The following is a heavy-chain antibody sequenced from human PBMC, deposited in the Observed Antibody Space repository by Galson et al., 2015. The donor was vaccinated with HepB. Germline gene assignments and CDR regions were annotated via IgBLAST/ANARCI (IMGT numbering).Heavy chain of an antibody. D-gene: IGHD6-19*01. J-gene: IGHJ4*02. Sequence: SLRLSCAASGFTFNNYGIHWVRQAPGRGLEWVAFIRSDGSDKYYADSVKGRFPISRDNSKNTLYLQMNSLRAEETAVYYCARDTFPGTGWYQEYDYWGQGTLVTVSS. V-gene: IGHV3-30*02. CDR2: IRSDGSDK. CDR1: GFTFNNYG. CDR3: ARDTFPGTGWYQEYDY.